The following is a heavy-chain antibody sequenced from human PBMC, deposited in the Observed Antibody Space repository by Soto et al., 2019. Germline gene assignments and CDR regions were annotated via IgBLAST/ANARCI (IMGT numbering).Heavy chain of an antibody. CDR2: ISGSGGST. Sequence: GGSLRLSCAASGFTFSSYAMSWVRQAPGKGLEWVSAISGSGGSTYYADSVKGRFTISRDNSKNTLYLQMNSLRAEDTAVYYCAGSGSYYVAFDYWGQGTLVTVSS. J-gene: IGHJ4*02. V-gene: IGHV3-23*01. CDR1: GFTFSSYA. D-gene: IGHD1-26*01. CDR3: AGSGSYYVAFDY.